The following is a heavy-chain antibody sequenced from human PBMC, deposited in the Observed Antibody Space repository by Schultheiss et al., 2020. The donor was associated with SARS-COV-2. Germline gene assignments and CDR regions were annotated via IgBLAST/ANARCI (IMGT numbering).Heavy chain of an antibody. J-gene: IGHJ5*02. CDR2: IYTSGST. Sequence: SQTLSLTCTVSGGSISVYYWSWIRQPAGKGLEWIGRIYTSGSTNYNPSLKSRVTMSVDTSKNQFSLKLSSVTAADTAVYYCARDRTLVVPAANPYNWFDPWGQGTLVTVSS. CDR3: ARDRTLVVPAANPYNWFDP. D-gene: IGHD2-2*01. V-gene: IGHV4-4*07. CDR1: GGSISVYY.